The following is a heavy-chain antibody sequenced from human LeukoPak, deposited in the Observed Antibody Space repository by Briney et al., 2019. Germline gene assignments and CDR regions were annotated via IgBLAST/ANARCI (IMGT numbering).Heavy chain of an antibody. J-gene: IGHJ4*02. CDR3: ARHLHNYYGSGSYFDY. V-gene: IGHV4-59*01. CDR1: SGSISTYY. CDR2: VSHSGNS. Sequence: PSETLSLTCTVSSGSISTYYWNWIRQPPGKGLEWIGYVSHSGNSSYNPSLKSRVTISVDTSKNQISLKLSSVTAADTAVYYCARHLHNYYGSGSYFDYWGQGTLVTVSS. D-gene: IGHD3-10*01.